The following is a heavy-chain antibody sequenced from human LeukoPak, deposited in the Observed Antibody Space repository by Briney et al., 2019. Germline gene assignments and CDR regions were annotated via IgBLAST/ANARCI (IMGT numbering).Heavy chain of an antibody. CDR2: IGTAGDT. Sequence: GGSLRLSCAASGFTFSSYDMHWVRQATGKGLEWVSAIGTAGDTYYPGSVKGRFTISRENAKNSLYLQMNSLRAGDTAVYYCARAGFGEPFDYWGQGTLVTVSS. V-gene: IGHV3-13*01. CDR1: GFTFSSYD. D-gene: IGHD3-10*01. CDR3: ARAGFGEPFDY. J-gene: IGHJ4*02.